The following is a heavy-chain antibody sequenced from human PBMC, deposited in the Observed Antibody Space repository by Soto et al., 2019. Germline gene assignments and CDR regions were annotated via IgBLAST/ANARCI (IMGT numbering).Heavy chain of an antibody. CDR3: ARVTIVGLVIVAFGI. J-gene: IGHJ3*02. Sequence: SPTLSLPCAISGDSVSSNSGAWHWIRQSPSRGLEWLGRTYYRSQWYYDYSGSMKSRITINPDISKNQFSLHLNSVTPEDTAVYYGARVTIVGLVIVAFGILGQGTMVTVSS. CDR1: GDSVSSNSGA. CDR2: TYYRSQWYY. D-gene: IGHD3-3*01. V-gene: IGHV6-1*01.